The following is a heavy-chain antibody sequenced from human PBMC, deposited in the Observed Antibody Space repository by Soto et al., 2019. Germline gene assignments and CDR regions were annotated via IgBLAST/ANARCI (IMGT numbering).Heavy chain of an antibody. D-gene: IGHD6-6*01. Sequence: PGGSLRLSCAASGFTFSSYSMNWVRQAPGKGLEWVSSISSSSSYIYYADSVKGRFTISRDNAKNSLYLQMNSLRAEDTAVYYCARDVFSSPPHHHYGMDVWGQGPTVTV. V-gene: IGHV3-21*01. J-gene: IGHJ6*02. CDR3: ARDVFSSPPHHHYGMDV. CDR2: ISSSSSYI. CDR1: GFTFSSYS.